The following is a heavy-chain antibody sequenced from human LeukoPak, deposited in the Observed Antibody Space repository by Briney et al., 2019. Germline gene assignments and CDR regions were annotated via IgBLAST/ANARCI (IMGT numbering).Heavy chain of an antibody. J-gene: IGHJ5*02. D-gene: IGHD3-10*01. CDR1: GGSLNDYF. V-gene: IGHV4-34*01. CDR3: ARVLPPVRGRAFISMIRGATTGPYNWLHP. CDR2: INQRGST. Sequence: SETLSLTCAVYGGSLNDYFWSGLRPPPWKGLEWVGEINQRGSTNDNPSLTSRVSIQVDTTKHQFSLKLTSVTAPDKAVYYCARVLPPVRGRAFISMIRGATTGPYNWLHPWGQGTLVTVSS.